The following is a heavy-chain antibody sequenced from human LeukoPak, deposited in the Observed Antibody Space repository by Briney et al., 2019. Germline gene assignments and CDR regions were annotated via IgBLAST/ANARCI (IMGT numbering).Heavy chain of an antibody. CDR1: GFTVSNNW. Sequence: AGGSLRLACVVAGFTVSNNWMSWVRQPGGKGLEWVANIDQDGRGKTYVECVEGQFTISRTKARNSLYLQMNSLTVGDTAVYYCARVEPDTQFRPIAYWGQGTLVTVSS. CDR3: ARVEPDTQFRPIAY. V-gene: IGHV3-7*01. CDR2: IDQDGRGK. D-gene: IGHD1-14*01. J-gene: IGHJ4*02.